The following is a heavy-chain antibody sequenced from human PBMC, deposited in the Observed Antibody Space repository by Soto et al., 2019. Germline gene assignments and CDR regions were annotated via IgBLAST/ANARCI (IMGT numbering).Heavy chain of an antibody. J-gene: IGHJ1*01. D-gene: IGHD6-13*01. V-gene: IGHV3-30*03. Sequence: PGGSLRLSCAASGFTFSSYGMHWVRQAPGKGLEWVAVISYDGRNKYYADSVKGRFTISRDNSKNTLYLQMNSLRAEDTAVYYCARGRDDSSWSSAEYFQHWGQGTLVTVSS. CDR3: ARGRDDSSWSSAEYFQH. CDR2: ISYDGRNK. CDR1: GFTFSSYG.